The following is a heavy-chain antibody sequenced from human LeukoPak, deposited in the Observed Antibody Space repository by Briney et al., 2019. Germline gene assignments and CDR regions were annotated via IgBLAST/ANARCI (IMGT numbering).Heavy chain of an antibody. CDR2: FDPEDGET. Sequence: ASVKVSCKVSGYTLTELSVHWVRQAPGKGLEWMGGFDPEDGETIYAQKFQGRVTMTEDTSTDTAYMELSSLRSEDTAVYYCAKDLPLSTMVRGGWDAFDIWGQGTMVTVSS. CDR3: AKDLPLSTMVRGGWDAFDI. V-gene: IGHV1-24*01. J-gene: IGHJ3*02. D-gene: IGHD3-10*01. CDR1: GYTLTELS.